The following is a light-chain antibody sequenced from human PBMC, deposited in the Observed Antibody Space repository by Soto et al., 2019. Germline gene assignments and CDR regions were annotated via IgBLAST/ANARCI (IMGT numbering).Light chain of an antibody. CDR3: QQYGGSPRT. Sequence: EIVFTQSPGTLSLSPGERATLSCRASQSVSSNYLAWYQQKPGQAPRLLIYGASSRATGIPDRFSGSGSGTEFTLTISRLEPEDFAVYYCQQYGGSPRTFGQGTRWIS. CDR2: GAS. V-gene: IGKV3-20*01. J-gene: IGKJ1*01. CDR1: QSVSSNY.